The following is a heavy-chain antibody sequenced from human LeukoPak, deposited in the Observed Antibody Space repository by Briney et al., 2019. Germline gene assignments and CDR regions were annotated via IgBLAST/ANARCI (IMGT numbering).Heavy chain of an antibody. CDR3: ARVLVNDNCFEI. D-gene: IGHD4/OR15-4a*01. V-gene: IGHV5-51*01. J-gene: IGHJ3*02. CDR1: GYTFTSYW. CDR2: IYPGDSDN. Sequence: GESLKISFKASGYTFTSYWIGWVRQMPGKGLEWMGIIYPGDSDNRYSPSFQGQVTISADKSTSTAYLQWSSLQASDTAMYYCARVLVNDNCFEIWGQGTMVTVSS.